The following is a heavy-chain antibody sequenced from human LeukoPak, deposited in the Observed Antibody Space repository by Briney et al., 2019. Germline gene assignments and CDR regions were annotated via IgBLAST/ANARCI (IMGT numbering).Heavy chain of an antibody. V-gene: IGHV5-51*01. J-gene: IGHJ4*02. CDR3: ARGEGVCSGGSCYQSDF. CDR1: GYSFASYW. Sequence: GESLKISFKDSGYSFASYWIGWVRQMPGKGLGWMGIIYPGDSDTTYSPSFQGQVTISVDNSINTAYLQWSSLKASDTAMYYCARGEGVCSGGSCYQSDFWGQGTLVTVSS. D-gene: IGHD2-15*01. CDR2: IYPGDSDT.